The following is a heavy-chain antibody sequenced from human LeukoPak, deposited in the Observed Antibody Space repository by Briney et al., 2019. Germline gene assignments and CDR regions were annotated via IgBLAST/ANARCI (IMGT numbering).Heavy chain of an antibody. CDR2: IKQDGSEK. CDR1: GFTFSNYW. J-gene: IGHJ4*02. Sequence: PGGSLRLSCAASGFTFSNYWMTWVRQAPGKGLEWVANIKQDGSEKYYVDSVKGRFTISRDNAKNSLYLQMNSLRAEDTAVYYCASIVMYSRSWYFGYWGQGTLVTVSS. CDR3: ASIVMYSRSWYFGY. D-gene: IGHD6-13*01. V-gene: IGHV3-7*03.